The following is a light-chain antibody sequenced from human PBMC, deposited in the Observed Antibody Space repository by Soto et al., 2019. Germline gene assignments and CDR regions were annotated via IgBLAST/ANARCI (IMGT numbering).Light chain of an antibody. CDR3: QHCHSSALT. V-gene: IGKV3-15*01. J-gene: IGKJ4*01. CDR2: GAS. Sequence: EIVMTQSPATLSVSPGERATLSCRASQSVSSNLAWYQQTPGQAPRLLIFGASTRATGIPARFIGTGSGTEFTLTIRSLQSDDSAVYYCQHCHSSALTCGGGTKVDI. CDR1: QSVSSN.